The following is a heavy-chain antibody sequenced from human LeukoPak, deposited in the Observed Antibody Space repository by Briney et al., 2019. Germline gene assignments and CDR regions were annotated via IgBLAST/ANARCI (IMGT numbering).Heavy chain of an antibody. Sequence: PGGSLRLSCAASGFTFSSYSMNWVRQAPGKGLEWVSSISSSSSYIYYADSVKGRFTISRDNAKNSLYLQMNSLRAEDTAVYYCARTGVDYGIFYYMDVWGKGTTVTISS. J-gene: IGHJ6*03. V-gene: IGHV3-21*01. D-gene: IGHD4-17*01. CDR3: ARTGVDYGIFYYMDV. CDR2: ISSSSSYI. CDR1: GFTFSSYS.